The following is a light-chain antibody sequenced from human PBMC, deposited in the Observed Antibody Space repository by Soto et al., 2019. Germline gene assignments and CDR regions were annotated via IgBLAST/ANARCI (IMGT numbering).Light chain of an antibody. J-gene: IGKJ3*01. Sequence: IVLTQSPGTLSLSPGERATLSCRASQSVTDYVTWYQQKPGQAPRLLIYGASSRATGIPDRFSGSGSGTDFTLTISRLEPEDFAVYYCQQYGSSPQTFGPGTRVDMK. CDR3: QQYGSSPQT. CDR1: QSVTDY. V-gene: IGKV3-20*01. CDR2: GAS.